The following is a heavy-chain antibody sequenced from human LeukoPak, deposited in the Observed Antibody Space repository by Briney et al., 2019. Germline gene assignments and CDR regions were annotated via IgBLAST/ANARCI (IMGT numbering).Heavy chain of an antibody. CDR2: IIPIFGTA. CDR1: GGTFSSYA. V-gene: IGHV1-69*13. CDR3: AREGLDYGFDI. D-gene: IGHD4/OR15-4a*01. J-gene: IGHJ3*02. Sequence: GASVKVSCKASGGTFSSYAISWVRQAPGQGLEWMGGIIPIFGTANYAQKFQGRVTITADEPTSTAYMELSSLRSEDTAVYYCAREGLDYGFDIWGQGTMVTVSS.